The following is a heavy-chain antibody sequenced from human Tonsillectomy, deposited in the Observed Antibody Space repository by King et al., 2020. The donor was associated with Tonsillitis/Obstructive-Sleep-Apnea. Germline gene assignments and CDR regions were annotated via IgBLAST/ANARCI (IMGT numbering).Heavy chain of an antibody. J-gene: IGHJ6*03. V-gene: IGHV3-49*04. Sequence: VQLVESGGGLVQPGRSLRLSCTPSGFTFGDYGMSLVRQAPGKGLEWVGFIRGEAYGGTTDYAASLKGRFSISRDDSKSIAYLQMNSLKSEDTAVYYCTRSRSSDPPVIIAEGYYHYYMDVWGKGTTVTVSS. CDR2: IRGEAYGGTT. CDR3: TRSRSSDPPVIIAEGYYHYYMDV. D-gene: IGHD2-21*01. CDR1: GFTFGDYG.